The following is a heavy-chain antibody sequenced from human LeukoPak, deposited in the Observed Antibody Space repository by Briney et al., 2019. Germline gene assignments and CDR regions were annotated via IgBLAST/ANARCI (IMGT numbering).Heavy chain of an antibody. CDR2: ISYSGDT. V-gene: IGHV4-31*03. CDR1: GDSVTSRGYS. J-gene: IGHJ3*02. Sequence: QVQLQESGPGLVKPSQTLSLTCTVSGDSVTSRGYSWTWIRQPPGKGLEWIGYISYSGDTHYNSSLKSRLTISVDASKNQFSLRLTSVTAADTAVYFCARDVLLTSSPDAFDIWGRGTMVLVSA. CDR3: ARDVLLTSSPDAFDI. D-gene: IGHD2-21*02.